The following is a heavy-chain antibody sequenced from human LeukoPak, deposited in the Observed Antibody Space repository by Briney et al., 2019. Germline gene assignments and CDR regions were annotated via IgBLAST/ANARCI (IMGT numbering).Heavy chain of an antibody. Sequence: GGSLRLSCAASGFTVSSNYMSWVRQAPGKWLEWVSVIYSGGSTYYADSVKGRFTISRDNSKNTLYLQMNSLRAEDTAVYYCASQGIAAPGLDYWGQGTLVTVSS. V-gene: IGHV3-66*04. CDR3: ASQGIAAPGLDY. J-gene: IGHJ4*02. D-gene: IGHD6-6*01. CDR1: GFTVSSNY. CDR2: IYSGGST.